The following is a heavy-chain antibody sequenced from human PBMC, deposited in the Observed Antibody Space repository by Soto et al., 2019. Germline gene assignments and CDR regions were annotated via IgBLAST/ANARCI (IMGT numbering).Heavy chain of an antibody. CDR1: GGSISSYY. CDR3: ARSVYYYDSSGHNWFDP. D-gene: IGHD3-22*01. J-gene: IGHJ5*02. V-gene: IGHV4-59*01. CDR2: IYYSGST. Sequence: SGTLSLTFTVSGGSISSYYGSWIRQPPGKGLEWIGYIYYSGSTNYNPSLKSRVTISVDTSKNQFSLKLSSVTAADTAVYYCARSVYYYDSSGHNWFDPWGQGTLVTVS.